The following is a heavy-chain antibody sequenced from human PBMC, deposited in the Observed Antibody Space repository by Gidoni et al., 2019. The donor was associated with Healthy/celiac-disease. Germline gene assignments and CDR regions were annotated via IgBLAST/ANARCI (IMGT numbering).Heavy chain of an antibody. V-gene: IGHV3-23*01. Sequence: EVQLLESVGGLVQPVGSLRLSCEASAFTLSSTAISGVRQVPGQGMVWASAMRVSGGSTYYADSVKGRFTIPRDNSKNTLYLQMNSLRAEDTAVYYWAKETLYLWFGELLGGTFDYWGQGTLVTVSS. CDR3: AKETLYLWFGELLGGTFDY. CDR1: AFTLSSTA. CDR2: MRVSGGST. D-gene: IGHD3-10*01. J-gene: IGHJ4*02.